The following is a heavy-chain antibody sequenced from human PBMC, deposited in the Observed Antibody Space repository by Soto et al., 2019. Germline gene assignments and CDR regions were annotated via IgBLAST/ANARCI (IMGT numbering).Heavy chain of an antibody. J-gene: IGHJ4*02. CDR3: PRVPDY. V-gene: IGHV4-30-2*01. CDR2: IYHSGST. Sequence: QLQLQESGSGLVKPSQTLSLTCAVSGGSISSGGYSWSWIRQPPGKGLEWIGYIYHSGSTYYNPSPXRXXTISVDRPKNQSSLKLSSVTASDTAVYYCPRVPDYWGQGTLVTVSS. CDR1: GGSISSGGYS.